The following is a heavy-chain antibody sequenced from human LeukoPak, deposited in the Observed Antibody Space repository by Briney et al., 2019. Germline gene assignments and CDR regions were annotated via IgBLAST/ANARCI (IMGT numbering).Heavy chain of an antibody. V-gene: IGHV4-39*07. D-gene: IGHD6-19*01. CDR3: ARGLAVAGKGRSQYYFDY. J-gene: IGHJ4*02. Sequence: PSETLSLTCTVSGGSISNSRYYWGWIRQPPGKGLEWIGSIYYSGSTYYNPSLKSRVTISVDTSKNQFSLKLSSVTAADTAVYYCARGLAVAGKGRSQYYFDYWGQGTLVTVSS. CDR1: GGSISNSRYY. CDR2: IYYSGST.